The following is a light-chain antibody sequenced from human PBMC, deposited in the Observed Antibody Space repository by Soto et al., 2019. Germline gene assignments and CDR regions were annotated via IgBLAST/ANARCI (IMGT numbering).Light chain of an antibody. CDR3: QQYGSSLWT. V-gene: IGKV3-20*01. CDR1: QSVSSSY. Sequence: EIVLTQSPGTLSLSPWERATLSCRASQSVSSSYLAWYHQKPGQAPRLLIYGASSRATGIPDRFSGSGSGTDFTLTISRLEPEDFAVYYCQQYGSSLWTFGQGTKVDIK. CDR2: GAS. J-gene: IGKJ1*01.